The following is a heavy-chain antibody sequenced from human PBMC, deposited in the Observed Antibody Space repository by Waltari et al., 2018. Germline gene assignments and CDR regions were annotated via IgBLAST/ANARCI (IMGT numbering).Heavy chain of an antibody. CDR1: GGSISSYY. CDR3: ARDVRITIFGVVTHNWFDP. J-gene: IGHJ5*02. CDR2: IYTRGST. Sequence: QVQLQESGPGLVKPSETLSLTCTVSGGSISSYYWSWIRQPAGKGLEWIGRIYTRGSTNYNPALKSRVTMSVDTSKNQFSLKLSSVTAADTAVYYCARDVRITIFGVVTHNWFDPWGQGTLVTVSS. D-gene: IGHD3-3*01. V-gene: IGHV4-4*07.